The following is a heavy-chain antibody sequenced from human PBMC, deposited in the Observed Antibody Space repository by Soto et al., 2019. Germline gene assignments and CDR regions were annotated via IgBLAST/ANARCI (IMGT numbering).Heavy chain of an antibody. D-gene: IGHD3-9*01. J-gene: IGHJ5*02. CDR3: AKDESPTILRYFDWSPPPYP. Sequence: PGGALRLSCEASGFTLSDYYMTWIRQAPGKGLEWISYISSSATITYYADSVKGRFTISRDNAKTTLYLQMNSLRAEDTAVYYCAKDESPTILRYFDWSPPPYPWGQGTLVTVSS. V-gene: IGHV3-11*01. CDR1: GFTLSDYY. CDR2: ISSSATIT.